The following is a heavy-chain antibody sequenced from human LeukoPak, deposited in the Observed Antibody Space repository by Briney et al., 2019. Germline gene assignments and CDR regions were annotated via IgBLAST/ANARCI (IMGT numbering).Heavy chain of an antibody. CDR3: AKTRPLDSSSWSHGDY. D-gene: IGHD6-13*01. CDR1: GDSVSSNSAA. Sequence: SQTLSLTCAISGDSVSSNSAAWNWIRQSPSRGLEWLGRTYYRSKWYNGYAVFVKSRISVNPDTSKNQFSLQLNSVTPEDTAVYYCAKTRPLDSSSWSHGDYWGQGTLVTVSS. V-gene: IGHV6-1*01. J-gene: IGHJ4*02. CDR2: TYYRSKWYN.